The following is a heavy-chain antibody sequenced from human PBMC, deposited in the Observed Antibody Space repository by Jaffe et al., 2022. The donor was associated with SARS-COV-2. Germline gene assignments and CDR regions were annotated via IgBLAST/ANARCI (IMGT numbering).Heavy chain of an antibody. J-gene: IGHJ4*02. CDR2: IYTSGST. V-gene: IGHV4-61*02. D-gene: IGHD3-10*01. CDR1: GDPMSSGAYY. CDR3: ARRHRGFDY. Sequence: QVQLQESGPGLVKPSQTLSLTCTVSGDPMSSGAYYWSWIRQPAGKGLEWIGRIYTSGSTDYNPSLKSRLTLSVDTSRNQFSLRLNSVTAADTAVYFCARRHRGFDYWGQGAVVTVSS.